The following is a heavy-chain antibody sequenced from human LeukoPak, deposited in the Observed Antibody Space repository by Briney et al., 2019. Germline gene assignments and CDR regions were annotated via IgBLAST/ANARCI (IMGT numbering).Heavy chain of an antibody. J-gene: IGHJ5*02. CDR3: ARDEELNWFDP. Sequence: PGGSLRLSCAASGFTFSSYGMHWVRRAPGKGLEWVAVISYDGSNKYYADSVKGRFTISRDNAKNSLYLQMNSLRAEDTAVYYCARDEELNWFDPWGQGTLVTVSS. V-gene: IGHV3-30*03. D-gene: IGHD3-10*01. CDR1: GFTFSSYG. CDR2: ISYDGSNK.